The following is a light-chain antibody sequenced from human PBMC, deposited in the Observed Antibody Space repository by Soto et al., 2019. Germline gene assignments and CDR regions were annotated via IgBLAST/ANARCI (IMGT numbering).Light chain of an antibody. CDR2: AAS. CDR3: QHYGSSVTWT. J-gene: IGKJ1*01. V-gene: IGKV3-20*01. CDR1: QSVTSNY. Sequence: EIVLTQSPGTLSLSPGERATLSCRASQSVTSNYLAWYQQQPGQAPRLLIYAASSRATGIPDRFSGSGSGTDFTLSISRLESEDFAVYYCQHYGSSVTWTFGQGTKVEIK.